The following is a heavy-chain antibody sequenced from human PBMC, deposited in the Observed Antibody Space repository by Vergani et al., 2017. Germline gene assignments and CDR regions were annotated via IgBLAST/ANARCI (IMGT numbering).Heavy chain of an antibody. CDR3: ARMGGYDEGDALRIGYFDS. V-gene: IGHV4-31*03. D-gene: IGHD3-22*01. CDR2: IYSTGST. CDR1: GDSISSGVYY. Sequence: QVRLQESGPGLVKPSQTLSLTCSVSGDSISSGVYYWNWIRQHPGKGLEWIGYIYSTGSTHHNPSLRRRINMSVDTSQNQFSLKLNSVTAADTAMYYCARMGGYDEGDALRIGYFDSWGPGILVTVSS. J-gene: IGHJ4*02.